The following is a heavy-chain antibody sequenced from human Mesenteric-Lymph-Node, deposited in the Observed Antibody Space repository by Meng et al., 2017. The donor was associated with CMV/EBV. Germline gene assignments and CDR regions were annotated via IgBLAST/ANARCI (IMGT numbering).Heavy chain of an antibody. CDR3: ARAPLGGWYFDL. D-gene: IGHD1-26*01. Sequence: SQTRSLTCAISGDNVSSNSAAWNWIRQSPSRGLEWLGRTYYRSKWYNDYTASVKSRITINPDTSKNHFSLQLNSVTPEDTAMYYCARAPLGGWYFDLWGRGTLVTVSS. CDR2: TYYRSKWYN. V-gene: IGHV6-1*01. CDR1: GDNVSSNSAA. J-gene: IGHJ2*01.